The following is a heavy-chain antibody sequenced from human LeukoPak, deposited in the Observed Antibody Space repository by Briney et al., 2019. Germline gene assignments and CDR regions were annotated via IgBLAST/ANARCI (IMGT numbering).Heavy chain of an antibody. CDR1: GYTFTNYN. CDR2: MDPKSGNT. CDR3: VRDGHRRYHYDSSGREDAFDI. J-gene: IGHJ3*02. Sequence: ASVKVSCKASGYTFTNYNINWVRQAPGQGLEWMAWMDPKSGNTGYAQKFQGRVTMTRDTSISTIYMELSSLRSEDTAVYYCVRDGHRRYHYDSSGREDAFDIWGQGTMVTVSS. V-gene: IGHV1-8*01. D-gene: IGHD3-22*01.